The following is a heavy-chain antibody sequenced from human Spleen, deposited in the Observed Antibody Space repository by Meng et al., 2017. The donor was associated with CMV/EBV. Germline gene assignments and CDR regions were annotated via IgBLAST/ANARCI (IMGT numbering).Heavy chain of an antibody. V-gene: IGHV4-34*01. D-gene: IGHD3-10*01. CDR2: FSHSGST. CDR1: GSSFSGFY. J-gene: IGHJ5*02. CDR3: ARTGEGNEFGES. Sequence: SETLSLTCVVNGSSFSGFYWNWIRQSPGRGLQWIGEFSHSGSTNYNPSLNSRVTISVDTSKNQFSLKLSSVTAADTAVYYCARTGEGNEFGESWGQGTLVTVSS.